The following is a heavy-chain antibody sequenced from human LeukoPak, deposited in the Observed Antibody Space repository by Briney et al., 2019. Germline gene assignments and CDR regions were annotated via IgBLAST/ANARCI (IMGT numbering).Heavy chain of an antibody. V-gene: IGHV1-18*01. D-gene: IGHD3-16*02. J-gene: IGHJ4*02. CDR3: ARGSWGGVIVTYDY. Sequence: GASVKVSCKASGYTFTSYGISWVRQAPGQGLEWMGWISAYNGNTNYAQKLQGRVTMTTDTSTSTAYMGLRSLRSGDTAVYFCARGSWGGVIVTYDYWGQGTLVTVSS. CDR2: ISAYNGNT. CDR1: GYTFTSYG.